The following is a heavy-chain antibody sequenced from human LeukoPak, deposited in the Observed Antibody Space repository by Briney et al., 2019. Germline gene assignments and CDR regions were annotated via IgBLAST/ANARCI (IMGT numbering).Heavy chain of an antibody. CDR2: IYHSGST. CDR3: ARDGGSGGYCSSTSCYSAFDI. J-gene: IGHJ3*02. Sequence: PSETLSLTCAVSGGSISSGGYSWSWIRQPPGKGLEWIGYIYHSGSTYYNPSLKSRVTISVDRSKNQFSLKLSSVTAADTAVYYCARDGGSGGYCSSTSCYSAFDIWGQGTMVTVSS. CDR1: GGSISSGGYS. D-gene: IGHD2-2*02. V-gene: IGHV4-30-2*01.